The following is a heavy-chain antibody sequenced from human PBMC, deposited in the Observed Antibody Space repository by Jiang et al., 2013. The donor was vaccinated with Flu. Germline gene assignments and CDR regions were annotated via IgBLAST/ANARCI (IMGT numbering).Heavy chain of an antibody. J-gene: IGHJ6*02. D-gene: IGHD6-19*01. V-gene: IGHV1-58*01. Sequence: DWIGWIVVGSGNTNYAQKFQERVTITRDMSTSTAYMELSSLRSEDTAVYYCAADGEEAVAGTLYYYYYGMDVWGQGTTVTVSS. CDR2: IVVGSGNT. CDR3: AADGEEAVAGTLYYYYYGMDV.